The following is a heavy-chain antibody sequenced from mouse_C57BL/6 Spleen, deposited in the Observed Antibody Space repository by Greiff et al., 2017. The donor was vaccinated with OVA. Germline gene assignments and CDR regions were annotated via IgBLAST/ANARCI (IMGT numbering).Heavy chain of an antibody. CDR3: ARCGYYAPGYFDV. D-gene: IGHD2-3*01. CDR1: GYTFTSYW. J-gene: IGHJ1*03. V-gene: IGHV1-69*01. Sequence: QVQLQQPGAELVMPGASVKLSCKASGYTFTSYWMHWVKPRPGQGLEWIGEIDPSDSYTNYNQKFKGKSTLTVDKSSSTAYMQLSSLTSEDSAVYYCARCGYYAPGYFDVWGTGTTVTVAA. CDR2: IDPSDSYT.